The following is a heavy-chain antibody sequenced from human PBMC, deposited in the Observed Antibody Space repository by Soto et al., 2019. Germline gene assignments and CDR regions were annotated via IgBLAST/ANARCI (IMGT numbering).Heavy chain of an antibody. J-gene: IGHJ4*02. CDR1: GGTFSSYA. Sequence: QVQLVQSGAEVKKPGSSVKVSCKASGGTFSSYAISWVRQAPGQGLEWMGGIIHIFGTANYAQKFHGRVMITADESTSTAYMELSSLSTEDTAVYYCARERNCISTSCYVFDYWGQGTLVTVSS. CDR3: ARERNCISTSCYVFDY. D-gene: IGHD2-2*01. CDR2: IIHIFGTA. V-gene: IGHV1-69*12.